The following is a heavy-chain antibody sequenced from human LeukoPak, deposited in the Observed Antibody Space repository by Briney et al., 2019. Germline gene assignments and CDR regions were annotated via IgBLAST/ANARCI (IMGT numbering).Heavy chain of an antibody. D-gene: IGHD2/OR15-2a*01. Sequence: GGSLRLSCVASGFTFSSNVMIWVRQAPGKGLEWVSSIPASGGSTYYADSVKGRFTISRDNAKNSLYLQMNSLRDEDTAVYYCARDNSLDGFDMWGQGTMVTVSS. CDR2: IPASGGST. V-gene: IGHV3-23*01. CDR1: GFTFSSNV. J-gene: IGHJ3*02. CDR3: ARDNSLDGFDM.